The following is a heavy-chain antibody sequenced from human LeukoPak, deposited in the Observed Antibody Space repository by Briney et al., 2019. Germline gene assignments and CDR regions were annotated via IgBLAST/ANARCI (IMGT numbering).Heavy chain of an antibody. CDR1: GFTFSYAW. CDR2: IKSKSEGETT. CDR3: ITDPTDAYDI. J-gene: IGHJ3*02. V-gene: IGHV3-15*01. Sequence: GGSLRLSCAASGFTFSYAWISWVRQAPGTGLEWVGRIKSKSEGETTDYAAPVKGRFTISRDDLKNMLYLQMNSLKTEDTAVYYCITDPTDAYDIWGQGTMVTVSS.